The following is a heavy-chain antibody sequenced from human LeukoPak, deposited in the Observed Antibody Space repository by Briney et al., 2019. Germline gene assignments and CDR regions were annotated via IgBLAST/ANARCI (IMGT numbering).Heavy chain of an antibody. V-gene: IGHV1-18*04. D-gene: IGHD3-9*01. J-gene: IGHJ4*02. CDR1: GYTFTSYG. Sequence: GASVQVSCQASGYTFTSYGISWVRQAPGQGLEWMGWISAYNGNTNYAQKLQGRVTMTTDTSTSTAYMELRSLRSDDTAAYYCAKGGYDILTGYDSPSDYWGQGTLVTVSS. CDR2: ISAYNGNT. CDR3: AKGGYDILTGYDSPSDY.